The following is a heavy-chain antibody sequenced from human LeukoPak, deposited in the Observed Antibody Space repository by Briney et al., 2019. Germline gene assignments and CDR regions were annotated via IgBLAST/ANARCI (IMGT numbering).Heavy chain of an antibody. CDR1: GITVSDNY. J-gene: IGHJ4*02. D-gene: IGHD4-11*01. V-gene: IGHV3-66*01. CDR2: IYSGGTT. CDR3: ARDPPAVTTNTYG. Sequence: GGSLRLSCAASGITVSDNYMNWVRQAPGKGLEWISLIYSGGTTSYADSVKGRFTISRDDSKNTLYLQMNSLRADDTAVYYCARDPPAVTTNTYGWGQGTLVTVSS.